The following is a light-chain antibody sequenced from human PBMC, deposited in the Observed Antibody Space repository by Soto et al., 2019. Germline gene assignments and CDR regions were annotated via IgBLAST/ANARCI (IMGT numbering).Light chain of an antibody. J-gene: IGKJ1*01. CDR2: GAS. CDR3: QQYNNWPRT. V-gene: IGKV3-15*01. Sequence: EIVMTQSPATLSVSPGERATLSCRASQSVSGNLAWYQQKPGQAPRLLIYGASTRATGIPTRFSGSGSGTEFTLTISSLQSEDFAVYYCQQYNNWPRTFGQGTKVEIK. CDR1: QSVSGN.